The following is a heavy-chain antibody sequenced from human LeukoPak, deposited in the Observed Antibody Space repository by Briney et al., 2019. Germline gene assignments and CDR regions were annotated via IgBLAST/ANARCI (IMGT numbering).Heavy chain of an antibody. CDR2: IYYSGST. V-gene: IGHV4-59*08. Sequence: PSETLSLTCTVSGGSISSYYWSWIRQPPGKGLEWIGYIYYSGSTNYNPSLKSRVTISVDTSKNQSSLKLSSVTAADTAVYYCATSTPLITMVRGVITSYDAFDIWGQGTMVTVSS. J-gene: IGHJ3*02. D-gene: IGHD3-10*01. CDR1: GGSISSYY. CDR3: ATSTPLITMVRGVITSYDAFDI.